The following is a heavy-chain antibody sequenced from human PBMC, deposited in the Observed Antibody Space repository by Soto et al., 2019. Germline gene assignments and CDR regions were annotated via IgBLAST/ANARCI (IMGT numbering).Heavy chain of an antibody. CDR3: ARDPGYSGYDPLDY. CDR2: INAGNGNT. D-gene: IGHD5-12*01. Sequence: ASVKVSCKASGYTFTGYAMHWVRQAPGQRLEWMGWINAGNGNTKYSQKFQGRVTITRDTSASTAYMELSSLRSEDTAVYYCARDPGYSGYDPLDYWGQGTLVTVSS. V-gene: IGHV1-3*01. CDR1: GYTFTGYA. J-gene: IGHJ4*02.